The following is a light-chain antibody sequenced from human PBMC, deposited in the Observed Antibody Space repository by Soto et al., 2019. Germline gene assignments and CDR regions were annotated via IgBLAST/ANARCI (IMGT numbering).Light chain of an antibody. J-gene: IGLJ3*02. CDR3: CSYATSNTRV. CDR1: SSDVGSYKL. CDR2: EGN. Sequence: QSALTQPAFVSGSLGQSITISCTGTSSDVGSYKLVSWYQQHPGKAPKLMIYEGNKRPSGVSDRFSGSKSGNTASLTISGLQAEDEAYYYCCSYATSNTRVFGGGTKLTVL. V-gene: IGLV2-23*01.